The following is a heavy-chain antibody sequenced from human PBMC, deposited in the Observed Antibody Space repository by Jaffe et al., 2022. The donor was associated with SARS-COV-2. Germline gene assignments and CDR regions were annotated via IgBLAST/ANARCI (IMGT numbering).Heavy chain of an antibody. CDR2: INHSGST. CDR3: ARAGYYDSIHSFDY. Sequence: QVQLQQWGAGLLKPSETLSLTCAVYGGSFSGYYWSWIRQPPGKGLEWIGEINHSGSTNYNPSLKSRVTISVDTSKNQFSLKLSSVTAADTAVYYCARAGYYDSIHSFDYWGQGTLVTVSS. V-gene: IGHV4-34*01. CDR1: GGSFSGYY. D-gene: IGHD3-22*01. J-gene: IGHJ4*02.